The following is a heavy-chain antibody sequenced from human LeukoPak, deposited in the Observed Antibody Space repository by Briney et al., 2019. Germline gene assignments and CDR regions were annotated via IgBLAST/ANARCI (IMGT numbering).Heavy chain of an antibody. Sequence: SETLSLTCTVSGGSISSGGYYWSWIRQHPGKGLEWIGYIYYSGSTYYNPSLKSRVTISVDTSKNQFSLKLSSVTAADTAVYYCARSRSGLNWFDPWGQGTLVTVSS. CDR2: IYYSGST. V-gene: IGHV4-31*03. J-gene: IGHJ5*02. CDR1: GGSISSGGYY. D-gene: IGHD3-3*01. CDR3: ARSRSGLNWFDP.